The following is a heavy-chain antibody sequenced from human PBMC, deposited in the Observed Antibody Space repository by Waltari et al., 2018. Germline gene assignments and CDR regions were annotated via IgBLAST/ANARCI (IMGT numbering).Heavy chain of an antibody. V-gene: IGHV4-31*03. Sequence: QVQLQESGPGLVKPSETLSLTCTVSGGSISSGGYYWSWIRQHPGKGLEWIGYIYYSGSTYYNPSLKSRVTISVDTSKNQFSLKLSSVTAADTAVYYCARGESRSWYFYYWGQGTLVTVSS. CDR2: IYYSGST. CDR1: GGSISSGGYY. CDR3: ARGESRSWYFYY. J-gene: IGHJ4*02. D-gene: IGHD6-13*01.